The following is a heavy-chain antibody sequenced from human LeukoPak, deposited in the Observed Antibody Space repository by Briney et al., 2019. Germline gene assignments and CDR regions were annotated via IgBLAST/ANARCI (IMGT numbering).Heavy chain of an antibody. Sequence: SVKVSCTASGGTFSSYAISWVRQAPGQGLEWMGGIIPIFGTANYAQKFQGRVTITADESTSTAYMELSSLRSEDTAVYYCARTIYYDSSGYFEENYYGMDVWGQGTTVTVSS. CDR2: IIPIFGTA. J-gene: IGHJ6*02. D-gene: IGHD3-22*01. V-gene: IGHV1-69*13. CDR1: GGTFSSYA. CDR3: ARTIYYDSSGYFEENYYGMDV.